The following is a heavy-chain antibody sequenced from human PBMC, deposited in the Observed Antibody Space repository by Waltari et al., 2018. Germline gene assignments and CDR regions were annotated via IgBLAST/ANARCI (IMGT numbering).Heavy chain of an antibody. Sequence: VQLVQSGAEVKKPGATVKISCKVSGYTFTDYYMHWVQQAPGKGLEWMGWMNPNSGNTGYAQKFQGRVTITRNTSISTAYMELSSLRSEDTAVYYCARGGIVGATTIDYWGQGTLVTVSS. D-gene: IGHD1-26*01. CDR3: ARGGIVGATTIDY. V-gene: IGHV1-8*03. CDR2: MNPNSGNT. CDR1: GYTFTDYY. J-gene: IGHJ4*02.